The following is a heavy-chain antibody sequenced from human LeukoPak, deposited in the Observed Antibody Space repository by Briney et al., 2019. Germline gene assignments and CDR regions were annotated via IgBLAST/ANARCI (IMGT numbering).Heavy chain of an antibody. D-gene: IGHD2-2*01. CDR3: AKDTAATPYFFDY. J-gene: IGHJ4*02. Sequence: PGGSLRLSCAASGFTFSTYAMNWVRQAPGKGLEWVSGVSGSGGGGSTHYVDSVKGRFTISRDNSKSTLYLQMNSLRAEDTAVYYCAKDTAATPYFFDYWGQGTLVTDSS. V-gene: IGHV3-23*01. CDR1: GFTFSTYA. CDR2: VSGSGGGGST.